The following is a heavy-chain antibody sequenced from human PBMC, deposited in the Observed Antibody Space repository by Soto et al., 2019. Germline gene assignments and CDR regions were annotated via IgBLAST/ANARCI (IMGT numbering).Heavy chain of an antibody. CDR3: ARGYCGGGGCYLRRDAIDV. Sequence: EVQLVESGGGLVMPGGSLRLSCAASGFTFSTYHMNWVRQAPGKGLEWVSSINPSSSHIYYADSVRGRFTISRDNSKNSMDLQMNSLRTEDAAVYYCARGYCGGGGCYLRRDAIDVWGHGKMVTVSS. V-gene: IGHV3-21*01. CDR2: INPSSSHI. D-gene: IGHD2-15*01. CDR1: GFTFSTYH. J-gene: IGHJ3*01.